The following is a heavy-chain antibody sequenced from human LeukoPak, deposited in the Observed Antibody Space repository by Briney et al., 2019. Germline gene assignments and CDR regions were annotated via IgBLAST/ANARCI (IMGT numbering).Heavy chain of an antibody. D-gene: IGHD6-6*01. CDR3: ARGIAARPRKPFDY. CDR1: GGSISSGDYY. V-gene: IGHV4-39*07. Sequence: PSETLSLTCTVSGGSISSGDYYWSWIRQPPGKGLEWIGEINHSGSTNYNPSLKSRVTISVDTSKNQFSLKLSSVTAADTAVYYCARGIAARPRKPFDYWGQGTLVTVSS. CDR2: INHSGST. J-gene: IGHJ4*02.